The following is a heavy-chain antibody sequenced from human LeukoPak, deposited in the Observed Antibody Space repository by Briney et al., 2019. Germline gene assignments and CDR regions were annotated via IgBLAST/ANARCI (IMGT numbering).Heavy chain of an antibody. CDR2: INSDGRNT. V-gene: IGHV3-74*01. D-gene: IGHD2-21*01. CDR3: ARDKDGGYCVDY. J-gene: IGHJ4*02. CDR1: GFTFSSYW. Sequence: GGSLRLSCEASGFTFSSYWMHWVRQAPGKGLVWVSHINSDGRNTGYADSVKGRFTISRDNAKNSLYLQMNSLRDEDTAVYYCARDKDGGYCVDYWGQGTLVTVSS.